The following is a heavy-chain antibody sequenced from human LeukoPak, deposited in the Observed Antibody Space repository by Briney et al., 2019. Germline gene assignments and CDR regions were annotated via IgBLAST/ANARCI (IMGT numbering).Heavy chain of an antibody. Sequence: SETLSLTCAVYGGSFSDYSWTWIRQAPGEGLEWIGEINHNGGTNHNPSLVSRVIMSVDTSKNQFSLKVSSVTAAYTAVYYCARVAYRYSINDWSRTGLGAYATKYYYYMDVWGKGTTVTVSS. D-gene: IGHD3-9*01. CDR2: INHNGGT. CDR1: GGSFSDYS. V-gene: IGHV4-34*01. CDR3: ARVAYRYSINDWSRTGLGAYATKYYYYMDV. J-gene: IGHJ6*03.